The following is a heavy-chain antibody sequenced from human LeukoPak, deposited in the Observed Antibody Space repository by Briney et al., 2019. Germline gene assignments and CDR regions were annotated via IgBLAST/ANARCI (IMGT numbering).Heavy chain of an antibody. J-gene: IGHJ4*02. D-gene: IGHD2-2*01. CDR3: ARDGRYQLPNPPI. Sequence: SETLSLTCAVSGGSISSGGYSWSWIRQPPGKGLEWIGYIYHSGSTYYNPSLKSRVTISVDRSKNQFSLKLSSVTAADTAVYYCARDGRYQLPNPPIWGQGTLVTVSS. V-gene: IGHV4-30-2*01. CDR1: GGSISSGGYS. CDR2: IYHSGST.